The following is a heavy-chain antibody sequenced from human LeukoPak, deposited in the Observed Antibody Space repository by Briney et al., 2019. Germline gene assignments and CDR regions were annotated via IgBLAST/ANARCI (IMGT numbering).Heavy chain of an antibody. V-gene: IGHV3-7*01. Sequence: GGSLRLSCTASGFTFSDYWMTWVRQAPGKGLEWVANIKQDGSAKYYVDSVKGRFTISRDNVKNSLYLQMDSLRVEDTATYYCARWRGSTSERSDYWGQETLVTVSS. J-gene: IGHJ4*02. D-gene: IGHD2-2*01. CDR1: GFTFSDYW. CDR2: IKQDGSAK. CDR3: ARWRGSTSERSDY.